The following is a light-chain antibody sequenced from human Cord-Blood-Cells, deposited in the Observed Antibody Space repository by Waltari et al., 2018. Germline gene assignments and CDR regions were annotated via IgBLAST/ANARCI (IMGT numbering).Light chain of an antibody. CDR2: AAS. J-gene: IGKJ1*01. V-gene: IGKV1-39*01. CDR1: QSISSY. CDR3: QQSYSTPPT. Sequence: DIQMTQSPSSLSASVGDRVTITCRASQSISSYLNWYQQKPGKAPKLLIYAASSLQSGVPSRFSGSGSGTEFTLTISSLQPEDFATYYCQQSYSTPPTFGQ.